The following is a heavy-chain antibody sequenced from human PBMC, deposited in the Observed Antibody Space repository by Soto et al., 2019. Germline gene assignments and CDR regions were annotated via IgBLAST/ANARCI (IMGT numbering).Heavy chain of an antibody. V-gene: IGHV3-30*18. Sequence: QVQLVESGGGVVQPGRSLRLSCAASGFTFSSYGMHWVRQAPGKGLEWVAVISYDGSNKYYADSVKGRFTISRDNSKNTLYLQMNSRRAEDTAVYYGAKDGGFGQQLCFDYWGQGTLVTVSS. J-gene: IGHJ4*02. CDR2: ISYDGSNK. CDR1: GFTFSSYG. CDR3: AKDGGFGQQLCFDY. D-gene: IGHD6-13*01.